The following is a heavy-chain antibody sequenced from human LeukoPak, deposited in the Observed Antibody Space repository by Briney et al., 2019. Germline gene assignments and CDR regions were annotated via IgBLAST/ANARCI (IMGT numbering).Heavy chain of an antibody. Sequence: GGSLRLSCAASGFTFGSYAMSWVRQAPGKGLEWVSAISGSGGSTYYADSVKGRFTISRDNSKNTLYLQMNSLRAEDTAVYYCATHVDFNRYFDWLLPFDYWGQGTLVTVSS. CDR1: GFTFGSYA. J-gene: IGHJ4*02. V-gene: IGHV3-23*01. CDR3: ATHVDFNRYFDWLLPFDY. CDR2: ISGSGGST. D-gene: IGHD3-9*01.